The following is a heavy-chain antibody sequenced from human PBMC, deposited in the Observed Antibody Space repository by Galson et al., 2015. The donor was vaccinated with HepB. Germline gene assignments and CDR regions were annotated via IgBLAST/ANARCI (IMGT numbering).Heavy chain of an antibody. CDR3: ALRQPREYSGAFDI. V-gene: IGHV1-46*03. D-gene: IGHD1-1*01. CDR2: INPSGGST. J-gene: IGHJ3*02. Sequence: SVKVSCKASGGTFSSYAISWVRQAPGQGPEWMGIINPSGGSTSYAQKFQGRVTMTRDTSTSTVYMELSSLRSEDTAVYYCALRQPREYSGAFDIWGQGTMVTVSS. CDR1: GGTFSSYA.